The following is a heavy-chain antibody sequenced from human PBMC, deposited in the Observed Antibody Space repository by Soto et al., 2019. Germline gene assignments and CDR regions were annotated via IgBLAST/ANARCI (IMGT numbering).Heavy chain of an antibody. Sequence: QVQLQESGPGLVKPSETLSLTCTVSGGSISPYYWSWIRQPPGKGLEWIGYVYYSGNTNYNPSLESRVTISVDTSKNRLSLHLTPATAADTAVYYCARKGAAASYAHYYMDVWGRGTAVTVSS. CDR2: VYYSGNT. J-gene: IGHJ6*03. V-gene: IGHV4-59*01. CDR1: GGSISPYY. D-gene: IGHD6-13*01. CDR3: ARKGAAASYAHYYMDV.